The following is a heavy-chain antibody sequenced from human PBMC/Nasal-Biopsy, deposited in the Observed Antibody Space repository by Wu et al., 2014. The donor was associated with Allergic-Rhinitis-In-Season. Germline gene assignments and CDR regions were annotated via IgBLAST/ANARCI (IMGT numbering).Heavy chain of an antibody. CDR3: ARATGLRYFVS. CDR1: GASISSGSYY. CDR2: IQYSGST. J-gene: IGHJ4*02. D-gene: IGHD3-9*01. V-gene: IGHV4-61*01. Sequence: ETLSLTCTVSGASISSGSYYWSWIRQPPGKGLEWIGYIQYSGSTNYNPSLKSRVTISVDSSKNQFSLKLSSVTAADTAVYYCARATGLRYFVSWGQGTLVTVSS.